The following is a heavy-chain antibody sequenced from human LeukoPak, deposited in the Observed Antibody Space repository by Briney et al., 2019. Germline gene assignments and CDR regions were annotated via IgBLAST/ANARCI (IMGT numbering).Heavy chain of an antibody. V-gene: IGHV4-38-2*02. J-gene: IGHJ3*01. Sequence: SETLSLTCTVSGYSISTGYYWDWIRQPPGKGLEWIGTFYHGGSTYYNPSLKSRVTISVDTSKNQFSLKLSSVTAADTAVYYCAKGLRYPSFNDAFEFWGQGTMVTVSS. CDR3: AKGLRYPSFNDAFEF. CDR2: FYHGGST. D-gene: IGHD3-9*01. CDR1: GYSISTGYY.